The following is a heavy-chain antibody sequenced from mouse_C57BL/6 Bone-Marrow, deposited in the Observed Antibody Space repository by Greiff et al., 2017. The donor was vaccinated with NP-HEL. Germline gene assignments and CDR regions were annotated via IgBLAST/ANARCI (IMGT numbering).Heavy chain of an antibody. V-gene: IGHV5-4*01. CDR1: GFTFSSYA. CDR2: ISDGGSYT. Sequence: EVQVVESGGGLVKPGGSLKLSCAASGFTFSSYAMSWVRQTPEKRLEWVATISDGGSYTYYPDNVKGRFTISRDNAKNNLYLQMSHLKSEDTAMYYCARKKIYYDYDGYAMDYWGQGTSVTVSS. CDR3: ARKKIYYDYDGYAMDY. J-gene: IGHJ4*01. D-gene: IGHD2-4*01.